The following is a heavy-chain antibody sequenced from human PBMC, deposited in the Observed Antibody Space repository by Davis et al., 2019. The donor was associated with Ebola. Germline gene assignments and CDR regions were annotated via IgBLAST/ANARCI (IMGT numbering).Heavy chain of an antibody. CDR1: GFTVSSTY. J-gene: IGHJ2*01. CDR3: ARTPRQGGNWYFDL. V-gene: IGHV3-30-3*01. Sequence: PGGSLRLSCAASGFTVSSTYMNWVRQAPGKELEWVAFISYDGSNKYYADSVKGRFTISRDNSKDTLYLQMNSLRAEDTAVYYCARTPRQGGNWYFDLWGRGTLVTVSS. CDR2: ISYDGSNK. D-gene: IGHD3-16*01.